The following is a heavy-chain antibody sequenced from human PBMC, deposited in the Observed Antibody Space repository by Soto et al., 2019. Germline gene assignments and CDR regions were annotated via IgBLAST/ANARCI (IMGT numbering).Heavy chain of an antibody. CDR3: ATSQKGYNWNYFDH. D-gene: IGHD1-20*01. CDR2: VFYTGFT. V-gene: IGHV4-39*01. CDR1: GASISGSYYY. J-gene: IGHJ4*02. Sequence: LSETLSLTCAVSGASISGSYYYWAWLRQSPGKGPEWIGSVFYTGFTSYNPSLESRVSVSVDTSKSQFSLKLSAVTAADTAVYYCATSQKGYNWNYFDHWGQGALVTVSS.